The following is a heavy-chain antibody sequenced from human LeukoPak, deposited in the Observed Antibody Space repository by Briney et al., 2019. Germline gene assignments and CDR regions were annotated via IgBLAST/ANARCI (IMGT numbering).Heavy chain of an antibody. CDR1: GFTFSKYA. V-gene: IGHV3-30*04. Sequence: GGSLRLSCAASGFTFSKYAFHWVRQAPGKGLEWVAAISSDVSHRYYIDSVKGRFTISRDNAKNSLYLQMSNLRAEDTAVYFCARGGGLDVWGQGATVTVSS. D-gene: IGHD3-16*01. CDR3: ARGGGLDV. J-gene: IGHJ6*02. CDR2: ISSDVSHR.